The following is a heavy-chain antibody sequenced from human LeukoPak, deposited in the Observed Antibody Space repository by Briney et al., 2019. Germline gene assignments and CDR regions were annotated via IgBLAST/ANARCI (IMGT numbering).Heavy chain of an antibody. V-gene: IGHV3-23*01. Sequence: GGSLRLSCAASGFTFSSYAMSWVRQAPGKGLEWVSAISGSGGSTYYADSVKGRFTISRDNSKNTLYQQMNSLRAEDTAVYYCAKRRYGDYDRPSYYYYYGMDVWGQGTTVTVSS. J-gene: IGHJ6*02. CDR2: ISGSGGST. CDR1: GFTFSSYA. D-gene: IGHD4-17*01. CDR3: AKRRYGDYDRPSYYYYYGMDV.